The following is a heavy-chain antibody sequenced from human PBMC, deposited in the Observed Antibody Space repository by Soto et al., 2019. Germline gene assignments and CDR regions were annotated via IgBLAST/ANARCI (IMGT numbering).Heavy chain of an antibody. V-gene: IGHV3-30*18. CDR2: ISYDGGNK. D-gene: IGHD3-16*01. CDR3: AKVMITFGGSRYGLDV. Sequence: QVQLVESGGGVVQPGRSLRLSCAASGFTFSSYGIHWVRQTPGKGLVWVAFISYDGGNKYYADSVKGRFTISRDNSKNTLFLQMNSLRAEDTAVYYCAKVMITFGGSRYGLDVWGQGTTVTVSS. CDR1: GFTFSSYG. J-gene: IGHJ6*02.